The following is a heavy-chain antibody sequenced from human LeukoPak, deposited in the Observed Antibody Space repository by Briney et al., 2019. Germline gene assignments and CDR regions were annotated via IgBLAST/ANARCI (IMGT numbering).Heavy chain of an antibody. CDR1: GYTFTGYY. CDR2: INPNSGGT. J-gene: IGHJ3*02. D-gene: IGHD5-12*01. Sequence: ASVKVSCKASGYTFTGYYMHWVRQAPGQGLEWMGWINPNSGGTNYAQKFQGWVTMTRDTSISTAYMELSRLRSDDTAVYYCARDPGATKRDDAFDIWGQGTMVTVSS. V-gene: IGHV1-2*04. CDR3: ARDPGATKRDDAFDI.